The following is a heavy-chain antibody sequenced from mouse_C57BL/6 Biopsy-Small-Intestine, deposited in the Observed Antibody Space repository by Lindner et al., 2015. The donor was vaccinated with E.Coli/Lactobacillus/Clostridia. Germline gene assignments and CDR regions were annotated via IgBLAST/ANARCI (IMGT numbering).Heavy chain of an antibody. J-gene: IGHJ4*01. CDR1: GYAFSSYW. Sequence: VQLQESGAELVKPGVSVKISCKVSGYAFSSYWMNWVKQRPGKGLEWVGQIYPGDGDTSYSGKFKGKATLTADKSSSTAYMQLSSLTSEDSAVYFCARGDYGSSYGGMDYWGQGTSVTVSS. CDR2: IYPGDGDT. D-gene: IGHD1-1*01. V-gene: IGHV1-80*01. CDR3: ARGDYGSSYGGMDY.